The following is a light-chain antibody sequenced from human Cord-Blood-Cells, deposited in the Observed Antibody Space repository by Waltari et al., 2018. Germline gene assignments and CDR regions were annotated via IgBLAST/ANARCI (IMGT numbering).Light chain of an antibody. V-gene: IGKV3-11*01. CDR1: QSVSSY. CDR3: QQRSNWPPLT. CDR2: DAS. J-gene: IGKJ4*01. Sequence: EIVLTQSPATLSLSPGDRATLSCRASQSVSSYLAWYQQKPGQAPRLLIYDASNRATGIPARFSGSGAGTDVSLTISSLEPADFAVYYCQQRSNWPPLTFGGGTKVEIK.